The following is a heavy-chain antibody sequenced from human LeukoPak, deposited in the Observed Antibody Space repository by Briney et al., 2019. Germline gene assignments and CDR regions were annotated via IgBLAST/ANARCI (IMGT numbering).Heavy chain of an antibody. V-gene: IGHV3-30*04. D-gene: IGHD6-19*01. CDR2: ISYDGSNK. J-gene: IGHJ3*02. CDR1: GFTFSSYA. CDR3: ARAMIAVAGPDAFDI. Sequence: GGSLRLSCAASGFTFSSYAMHWVRQAPGKGLEWVAVISYDGSNKYYADSVKGRFTISRDNSKNTLYLQMNSLRAEDTAVYYCARAMIAVAGPDAFDIWGKGQWSPSLQ.